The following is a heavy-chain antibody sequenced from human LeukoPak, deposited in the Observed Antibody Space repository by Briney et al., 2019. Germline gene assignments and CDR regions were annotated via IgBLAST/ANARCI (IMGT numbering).Heavy chain of an antibody. CDR3: ARAFTYDSSGYYYVTTQPTSYYFDY. CDR2: IYYSGST. D-gene: IGHD3-22*01. CDR1: GGSISSSSYY. J-gene: IGHJ4*02. V-gene: IGHV4-39*07. Sequence: SETLSLTCTVSGGSISSSSYYWGWIRQPPGKGLEWIGSIYYSGSTYYNPSLKSRVTISVDTSKNQFSLKLSSVTAADTAVYYCARAFTYDSSGYYYVTTQPTSYYFDYWGQGTLVTVSS.